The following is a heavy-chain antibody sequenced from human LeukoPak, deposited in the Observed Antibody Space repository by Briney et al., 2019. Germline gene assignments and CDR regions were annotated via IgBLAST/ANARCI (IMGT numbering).Heavy chain of an antibody. CDR1: AFSLSTSGVP. Sequence: SRPTLVNPTQTLPLTPTFSAFSLSTSGVPVGWIRQPPEKALEWLALIYWDDDKGYSPSLKCRVTITKDTSKNQVVLTMTNMGPVDTATYYCSRTRGGQIGWTNDYWGQGTLVTVSS. V-gene: IGHV2-5*02. D-gene: IGHD6-19*01. CDR3: SRTRGGQIGWTNDY. J-gene: IGHJ4*02. CDR2: IYWDDDK.